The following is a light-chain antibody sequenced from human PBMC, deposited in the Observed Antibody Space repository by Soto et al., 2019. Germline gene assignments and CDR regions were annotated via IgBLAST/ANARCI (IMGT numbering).Light chain of an antibody. Sequence: EIVLTQSPGTLSLSPGEIATLSCRASQSVSSSYLAWYQQTPGQAPWLLIYGASTRATGIPDRFSGSGSGTHFTLTISRLEPEDFAVYYCQHYGSSLLVTFGQGTRLEIK. J-gene: IGKJ5*01. CDR1: QSVSSSY. CDR2: GAS. V-gene: IGKV3-20*01. CDR3: QHYGSSLLVT.